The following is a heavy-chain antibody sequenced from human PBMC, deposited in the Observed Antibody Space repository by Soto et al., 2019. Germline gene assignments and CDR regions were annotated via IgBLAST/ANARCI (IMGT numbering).Heavy chain of an antibody. CDR1: GFTVSSNY. J-gene: IGHJ6*02. CDR3: ARDWYSSGWLHYYGMDV. D-gene: IGHD6-19*01. Sequence: GGSLRLSCAASGFTVSSNYMSWVRQAPGKGLEWVSVIYSGGSTYYAYSVKGRFTISRDNSKNKLYLQMNSMRAEDTAVYYCARDWYSSGWLHYYGMDVWGQGTTVTVSS. CDR2: IYSGGST. V-gene: IGHV3-53*01.